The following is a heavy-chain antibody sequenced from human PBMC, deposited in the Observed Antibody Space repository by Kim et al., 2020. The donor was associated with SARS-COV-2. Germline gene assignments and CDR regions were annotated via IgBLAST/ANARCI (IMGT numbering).Heavy chain of an antibody. CDR3: ASHAPPWVVTAC. Sequence: SETLSLTCTVSGGSISSSSYYWGWIRQPPGKGLEWIGSIYYSGSTYYNPSLKSRVTISVDTSKNQFSLKLSSVTAADTAVYYCASHAPPWVVTACWGQGTMVTVSS. CDR2: IYYSGST. CDR1: GGSISSSSYY. V-gene: IGHV4-39*01. D-gene: IGHD2-21*02. J-gene: IGHJ3*01.